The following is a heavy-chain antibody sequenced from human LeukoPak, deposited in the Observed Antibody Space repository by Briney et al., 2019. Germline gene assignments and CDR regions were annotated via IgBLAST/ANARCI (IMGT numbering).Heavy chain of an antibody. CDR3: ARDRCGGDCYLPDDAFDI. CDR2: ISSSSSYI. D-gene: IGHD2-21*01. CDR1: GFTFSSYS. Sequence: GGSLRLSCAASGFTFSSYSMNWVRQAPGKGLEWVSSISSSSSYIYYADSVKGRFTLSIDNAKNSLYLQMNSLRAEDTAVYYCARDRCGGDCYLPDDAFDIWGQGTMVTVSS. J-gene: IGHJ3*02. V-gene: IGHV3-21*01.